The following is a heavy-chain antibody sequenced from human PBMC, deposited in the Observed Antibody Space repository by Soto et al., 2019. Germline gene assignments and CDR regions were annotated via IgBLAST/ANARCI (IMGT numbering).Heavy chain of an antibody. CDR2: IFYSGST. Sequence: QLQESGPGLVRPSETLSLTCTVSGGSINSFYWSWIRQPRGKGLEWIGYIFYSGSTKYNPSLRSQVTISVGTSRTHFSLNLSSVTAADTAVYYCARDKGRYDSGMDVWGQGTTVTVSS. V-gene: IGHV4-59*01. CDR3: ARDKGRYDSGMDV. J-gene: IGHJ6*02. CDR1: GGSINSFY. D-gene: IGHD3-9*01.